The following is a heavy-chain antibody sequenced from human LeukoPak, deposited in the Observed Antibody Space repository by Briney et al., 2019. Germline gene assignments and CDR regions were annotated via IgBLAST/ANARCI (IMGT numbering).Heavy chain of an antibody. CDR3: AKDRPIVVVPAVYFDY. V-gene: IGHV3-23*01. J-gene: IGHJ4*02. CDR2: ISGSGGST. CDR1: GFTFSSYA. Sequence: GGSLRLSCAASGFTFSSYAMSWVRQAPGKGLEWVSAISGSGGSTYYADSVKARFTISRDNSKNTLYLQMNSLRAEDTAVYYCAKDRPIVVVPAVYFDYWGQGTLVTVSS. D-gene: IGHD2-2*01.